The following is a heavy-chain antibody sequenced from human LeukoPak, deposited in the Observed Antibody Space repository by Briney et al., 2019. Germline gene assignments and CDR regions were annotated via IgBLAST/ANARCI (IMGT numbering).Heavy chain of an antibody. V-gene: IGHV1-69*13. CDR2: IIPIFGTA. D-gene: IGHD2-2*01. CDR3: AIRGYCSSTSCYDDY. Sequence: SVKVSCKASGGTFSSYAISWVRQAPGQGLEWLGGIIPIFGTANYAQKFQGRVTITADESTSTAYMELSSLRSEDTAVYYCAIRGYCSSTSCYDDYWGQGTLVTVSS. J-gene: IGHJ4*02. CDR1: GGTFSSYA.